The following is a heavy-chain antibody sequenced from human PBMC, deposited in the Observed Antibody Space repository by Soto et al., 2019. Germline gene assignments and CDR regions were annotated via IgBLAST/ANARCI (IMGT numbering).Heavy chain of an antibody. Sequence: GASVKVSCKASGYTFTSYYMHWVRQAPGQGLEWMGIINPSGGSTSYAQKFQGRVTMTRDTSTSTVYMELSSLRSEDTAVYYCARVGSRFSVRTYYYDSSGYTPTYFDYWGQGTLVTVSS. CDR2: INPSGGST. CDR3: ARVGSRFSVRTYYYDSSGYTPTYFDY. D-gene: IGHD3-22*01. CDR1: GYTFTSYY. J-gene: IGHJ4*02. V-gene: IGHV1-46*01.